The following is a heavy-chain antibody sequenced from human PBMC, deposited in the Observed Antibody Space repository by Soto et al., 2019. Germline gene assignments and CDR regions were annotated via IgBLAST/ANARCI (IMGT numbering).Heavy chain of an antibody. V-gene: IGHV1-69*13. Sequence: GASVKVSCKASGGTFSSYAISWVRQAPGQGLEWMGGIIPIFGTANYAQKFQGRVTITADESTSTAYMELSSLRSEDTAVYYCVRVGSEWSGYYKGPYYFDYWGQGTLVTVSS. CDR3: VRVGSEWSGYYKGPYYFDY. CDR2: IIPIFGTA. J-gene: IGHJ4*02. CDR1: GGTFSSYA. D-gene: IGHD3-3*01.